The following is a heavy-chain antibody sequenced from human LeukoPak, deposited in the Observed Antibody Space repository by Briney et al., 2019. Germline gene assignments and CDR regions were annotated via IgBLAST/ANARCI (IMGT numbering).Heavy chain of an antibody. D-gene: IGHD3-10*01. J-gene: IGHJ4*02. V-gene: IGHV3-21*01. CDR1: GFTFSSYS. CDR3: VVDLSGSADY. CDR2: ISSSSSYI. Sequence: GGSLRLSCAASGFTFSSYSMNWVRQAPGKGLEWVSSISSSSSYIYYADSVKGRFTISRDNAKNSLYLQMNSLGTEDSALYYCVVDLSGSADYWGQGTLVTVSS.